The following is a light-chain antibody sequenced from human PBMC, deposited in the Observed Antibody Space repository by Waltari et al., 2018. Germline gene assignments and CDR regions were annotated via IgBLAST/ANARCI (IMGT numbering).Light chain of an antibody. CDR1: SSNIGTKY. CDR3: AVWDDSLSGRV. CDR2: MNN. Sequence: QSVLTQPPSASGTPGQRVTISCSGSSSNIGTKYVYWYQQFPRTAPKLLIYMNNHLPSGFPAQFSPPKSGTAASLAISGLRSEDEADYYCAVWDDSLSGRVFGGGTKLTVL. J-gene: IGLJ3*02. V-gene: IGLV1-47*01.